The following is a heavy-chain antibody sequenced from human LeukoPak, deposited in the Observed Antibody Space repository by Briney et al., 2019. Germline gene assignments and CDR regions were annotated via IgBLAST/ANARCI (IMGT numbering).Heavy chain of an antibody. CDR3: ATLGAGYNWNGVGAFDI. V-gene: IGHV4-38-2*01. Sequence: PSETLSLTCAVSGYSISSGYYRGWIRPPPGKGREWIGNIYHSGSTYYNPSLKSRVTISVDTSKNQFSLKLSSVTAADTAVYYCATLGAGYNWNGVGAFDIWGQGTMVTVSS. CDR2: IYHSGST. J-gene: IGHJ3*02. D-gene: IGHD1-1*01. CDR1: GYSISSGYY.